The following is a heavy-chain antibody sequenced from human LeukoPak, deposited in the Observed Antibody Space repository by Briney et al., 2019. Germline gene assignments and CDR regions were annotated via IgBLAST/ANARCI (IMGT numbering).Heavy chain of an antibody. D-gene: IGHD2-2*01. CDR1: GWSFNDYY. Sequence: SSETLSLTCAVSGWSFNDYYWNWIRQPPGKGLKWIGEINARGDTNYKPSLKSRVTISVDTSKKQFSLRLTSMIAADTALYYCARGQVPAARGYNWFDPWGQGTLVTVSS. CDR3: ARGQVPAARGYNWFDP. CDR2: INARGDT. V-gene: IGHV4-34*01. J-gene: IGHJ5*02.